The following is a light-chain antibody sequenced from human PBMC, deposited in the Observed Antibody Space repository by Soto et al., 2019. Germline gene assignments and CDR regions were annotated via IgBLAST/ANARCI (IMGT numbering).Light chain of an antibody. CDR2: DAS. Sequence: EIVLTQPPGTLSLSPGERATLSCRASQSVSSSYLAWYQQKPGQAPRLLIYDASIWATGIPDRFSGSGSGTDFTLTISRLEPEDFAVYYCQQYGNSPITFGQGTRLDMK. CDR1: QSVSSSY. CDR3: QQYGNSPIT. V-gene: IGKV3-20*01. J-gene: IGKJ5*01.